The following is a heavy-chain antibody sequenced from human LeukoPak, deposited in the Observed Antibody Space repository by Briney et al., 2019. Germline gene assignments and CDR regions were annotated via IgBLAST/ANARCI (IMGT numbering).Heavy chain of an antibody. CDR3: AREASGYYHVFDS. CDR2: ISADGGST. D-gene: IGHD3-3*01. J-gene: IGHJ4*02. V-gene: IGHV3-23*01. Sequence: GGSLRLSCAASEFTFSSYVMTWVRQAPGKGLDWVSSISADGGSTYYADSVKGRFTISRDNTKQSVYLEMTDLRAEDTAVYYCAREASGYYHVFDSWGQGTLVTVSS. CDR1: EFTFSSYV.